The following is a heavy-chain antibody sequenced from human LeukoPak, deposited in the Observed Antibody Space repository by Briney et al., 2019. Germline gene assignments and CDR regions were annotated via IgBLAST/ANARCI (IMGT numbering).Heavy chain of an antibody. CDR1: GFTFSRYG. D-gene: IGHD3-16*01. V-gene: IGHV3-30*02. Sequence: GGSLRLSYAASGFTFSRYGMHWVRQAPGKGLEWVAFIRYDGSNKYYADSVKGRFTISRDNSKNTLYLQMNSLRAEDTAVYYCARSWGEKIWAYYMDVWGKGTTVTVSS. CDR3: ARSWGEKIWAYYMDV. J-gene: IGHJ6*03. CDR2: IRYDGSNK.